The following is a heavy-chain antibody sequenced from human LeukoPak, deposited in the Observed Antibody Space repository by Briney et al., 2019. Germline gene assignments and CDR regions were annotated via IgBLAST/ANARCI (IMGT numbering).Heavy chain of an antibody. V-gene: IGHV3-21*01. J-gene: IGHJ4*02. CDR3: ARETVAGHRRADY. D-gene: IGHD6-19*01. CDR2: ISSSSSYI. Sequence: GGSLRLSCAASGFTFSSYSMNWVRQAPGKGLEWVSSISSSSSYIYYADSVKGRFTISRDNAKNSLYLQMNSLRAEDTAVYYCARETVAGHRRADYWGQGTLVTVSS. CDR1: GFTFSSYS.